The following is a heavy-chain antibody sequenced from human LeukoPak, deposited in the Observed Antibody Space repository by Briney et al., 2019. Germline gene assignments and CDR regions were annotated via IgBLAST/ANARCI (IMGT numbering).Heavy chain of an antibody. CDR1: GFTFSSYR. CDR3: AYSSSWYDLNDY. J-gene: IGHJ4*02. D-gene: IGHD6-13*01. CDR2: IMQDGSEE. Sequence: GGSLRLSCAASGFTFSSYRMNWVRQAPGKVLEWVANIMQDGSEEYYVDSVKGRFTISRDNAKHSLYLQMNSLRAEDTDVYYCAYSSSWYDLNDYWGQGTLVTVSS. V-gene: IGHV3-7*01.